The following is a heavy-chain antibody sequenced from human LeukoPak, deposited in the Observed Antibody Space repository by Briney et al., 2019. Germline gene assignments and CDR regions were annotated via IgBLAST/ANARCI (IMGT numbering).Heavy chain of an antibody. D-gene: IGHD3-10*02. J-gene: IGHJ6*04. CDR1: GFTFSSYS. CDR3: AELGITMIGGV. V-gene: IGHV3-48*04. Sequence: GGSLRLSCAVSGFTFSSYSMTWVRQAPGKGLEWVSYISSTSSTVYYADSVKGRFTISRDNAKSSLYLQMNSLRAEDTAVYYCAELGITMIGGVWGKGTTVTISS. CDR2: ISSTSSTV.